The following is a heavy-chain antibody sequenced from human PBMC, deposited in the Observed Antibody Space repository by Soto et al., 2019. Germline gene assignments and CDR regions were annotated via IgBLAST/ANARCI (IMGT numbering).Heavy chain of an antibody. V-gene: IGHV1-46*01. CDR3: ARVAHQSLDF. J-gene: IGHJ4*02. D-gene: IGHD5-12*01. CDR1: GYTFTNYH. CDR2: INPSDGGT. Sequence: ASVKVSCKTSGYTFTNYHIHWVRQAPAQGLEWLGIINPSDGGTGYAQKFQGRVTMTRDTSTSTVYMEMSSLRSEDTAGNYCARVAHQSLDFWGRGTLVTVSS.